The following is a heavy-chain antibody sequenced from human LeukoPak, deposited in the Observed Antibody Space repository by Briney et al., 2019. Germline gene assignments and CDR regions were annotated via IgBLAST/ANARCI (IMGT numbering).Heavy chain of an antibody. V-gene: IGHV4-30-4*08. CDR2: IYYSGST. CDR3: ARTTTGYNWFDP. CDR1: GGSISSGDYY. Sequence: SKTLSLTCTVSGGSISSGDYYWSWIRQPPGKGLEWIGYIYYSGSTYYNPSLKSRVTISVDTSKNQFSLKLSSVTAADTAVYYCARTTTGYNWFDPWGQGTLVTVSS. J-gene: IGHJ5*02. D-gene: IGHD4-11*01.